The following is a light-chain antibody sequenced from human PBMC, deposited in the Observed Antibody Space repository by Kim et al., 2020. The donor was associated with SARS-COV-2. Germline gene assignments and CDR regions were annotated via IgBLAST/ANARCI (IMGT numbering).Light chain of an antibody. Sequence: QSALTQPPSASGSPGQSATISCTGTSSDVGGYNYVSWYQQHPGKAPKLMIYEVSKRPSGVPDRFSGSKSGNMASLTVSGLQAEDEADYYCSSYAGSNNLNVFGTGTKVTVL. J-gene: IGLJ1*01. CDR3: SSYAGSNNLNV. V-gene: IGLV2-8*01. CDR1: SSDVGGYNY. CDR2: EVS.